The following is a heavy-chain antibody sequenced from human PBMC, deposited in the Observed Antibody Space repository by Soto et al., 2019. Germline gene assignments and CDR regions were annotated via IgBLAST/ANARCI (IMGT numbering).Heavy chain of an antibody. CDR1: GFTFSSYA. V-gene: IGHV3-23*01. J-gene: IGHJ3*02. Sequence: GGSLRLSCAASGFTFSSYAMSWVRQAPGKGLEWVSAISGSGGSTYYADSVKGRFTISRDNSKNTLYLQMNSLRAEDTAVYYCAKDPRFVVVVAATHLDAFDIWGQGTMVTVSS. CDR2: ISGSGGST. D-gene: IGHD2-15*01. CDR3: AKDPRFVVVVAATHLDAFDI.